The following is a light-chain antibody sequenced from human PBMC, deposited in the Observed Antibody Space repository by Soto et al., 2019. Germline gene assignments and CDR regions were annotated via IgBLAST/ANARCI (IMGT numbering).Light chain of an antibody. J-gene: IGLJ1*01. V-gene: IGLV3-21*02. CDR3: QVCDSSSDHFYV. CDR2: DDS. CDR1: NIGSKS. Sequence: SYHFALTPSVSVARGQTPGITCGGNNIGSKSVHWYQQKPGQAPVLVVYDDSDRPSGIPERFSGSNSGNTATLTISRVEAGDEAHYYCQVCDSSSDHFYVFGTGTKVTVL.